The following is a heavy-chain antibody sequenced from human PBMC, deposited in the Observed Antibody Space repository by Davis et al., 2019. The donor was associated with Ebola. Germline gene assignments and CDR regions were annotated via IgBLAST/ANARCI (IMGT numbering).Heavy chain of an antibody. V-gene: IGHV1-18*01. CDR1: GYTFTIYG. CDR3: ARDKFSPAGHSYYYYYGMDV. Sequence: ASVKVSCKASGYTFTIYGISWVRQAPGQGLEWMGWISAYNGNTNYAQKLQGRVTMTTDTSTSTAYMELRSLRSDDTAVYYCARDKFSPAGHSYYYYYGMDVWGQGTTVTVSS. J-gene: IGHJ6*02. CDR2: ISAYNGNT.